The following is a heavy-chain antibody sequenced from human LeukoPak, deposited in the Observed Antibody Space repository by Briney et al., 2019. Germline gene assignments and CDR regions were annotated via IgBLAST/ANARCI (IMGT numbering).Heavy chain of an antibody. CDR3: ARGITMVRGVYNWFDP. Sequence: GGSLRLSCAASGFTFSSYSMNWVRQAPGKGLEWVSSISSSSSYIYYADSVKGGFTISRDNAKNSLYLQMSSLRAEDTAVYYCARGITMVRGVYNWFDPWGQGTLVTVSS. J-gene: IGHJ5*02. D-gene: IGHD3-10*01. V-gene: IGHV3-21*01. CDR1: GFTFSSYS. CDR2: ISSSSSYI.